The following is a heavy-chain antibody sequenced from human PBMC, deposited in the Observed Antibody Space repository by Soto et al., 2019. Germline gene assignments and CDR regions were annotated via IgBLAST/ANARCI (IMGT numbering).Heavy chain of an antibody. Sequence: QLQLQESGPGLVKPSETLSLTCTVSGGSISRSSYYWGWIRQPPGKGLEWIGSIYYSGSTYYNPSLKSRVTISVDTSKNQFSLTLSSVPAADTAVYYCARGVWGDYNSWGHGTLVTVSS. D-gene: IGHD4-17*01. CDR1: GGSISRSSYY. V-gene: IGHV4-39*01. J-gene: IGHJ1*01. CDR2: IYYSGST. CDR3: ARGVWGDYNS.